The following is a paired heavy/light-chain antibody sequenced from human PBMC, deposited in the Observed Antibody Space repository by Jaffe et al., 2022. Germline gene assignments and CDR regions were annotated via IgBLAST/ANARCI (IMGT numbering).Heavy chain of an antibody. V-gene: IGHV1-46*01. J-gene: IGHJ4*02. CDR2: INPSGGST. Sequence: QVQLVQSGAEVKKPGASVKVSCKASGYTFTSYYMHWVRQAPGQGLEWMGIINPSGGSTSYAQKFQGRVTMTRDTSTSTVYMELSSLRSEDTAVYYCATEMGSITMVRGVIKALDYWGQGTLVTVSS. CDR3: ATEMGSITMVRGVIKALDY. CDR1: GYTFTSYY. D-gene: IGHD3-10*01.
Light chain of an antibody. Sequence: SYELTQPLSVSVALGQTARITCGGNNIGSKNVHWYQQKPGQAPVLVIYRDSNRPSGIPERFSGSNSGNTATLTISRAQAGDEADYYCQVWDSSTGVVFGGGTKLTVL. CDR2: RDS. V-gene: IGLV3-9*01. J-gene: IGLJ2*01. CDR1: NIGSKN. CDR3: QVWDSSTGVV.